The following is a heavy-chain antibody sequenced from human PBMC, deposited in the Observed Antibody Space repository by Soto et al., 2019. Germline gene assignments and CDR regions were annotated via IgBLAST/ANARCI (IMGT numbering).Heavy chain of an antibody. CDR1: GGSFSGYY. CDR2: INHSGST. D-gene: IGHD5-12*01. V-gene: IGHV4-34*01. CDR3: ERAYSGYDY. J-gene: IGHJ4*02. Sequence: SETLSLTCAVYGGSFSGYYWSWIRQPPGKGLEWIGEINHSGSTNYNPSLKSRVTISVDTSKNQFSLKLSSVTAADTAVYYCERAYSGYDYWGQXTLVTVSS.